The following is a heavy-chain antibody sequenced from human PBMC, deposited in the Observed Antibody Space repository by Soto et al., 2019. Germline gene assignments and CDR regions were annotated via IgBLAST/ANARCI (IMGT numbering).Heavy chain of an antibody. D-gene: IGHD5-18*01. V-gene: IGHV3-53*01. J-gene: IGHJ4*02. Sequence: GGSLRLSCVVSGFSVSATSIFWVRQATGKGLEWVSLMHRGGTTDNADSVKGRFTTSRDKSKNTLYLHMNGLRVEDTAVYYCTRVNTTLVDHFDCWGQGTLVTVSS. CDR3: TRVNTTLVDHFDC. CDR2: MHRGGTT. CDR1: GFSVSATS.